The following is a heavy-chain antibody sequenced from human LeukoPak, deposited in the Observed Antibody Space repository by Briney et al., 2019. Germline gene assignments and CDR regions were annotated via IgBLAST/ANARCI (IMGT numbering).Heavy chain of an antibody. Sequence: SETLSLTCAVSGGSICGSSYCCGWIRHPPGEWREWIGSIYLSGRSSYNPSFRRRVTISVDTSKNQFSRKLRCVTAADTAVYYCARHSSYDGNFDYWGQGTLVTVSS. CDR1: GGSICGSSYC. D-gene: IGHD3-16*01. CDR2: IYLSGRS. J-gene: IGHJ4*02. V-gene: IGHV4-39*01. CDR3: ARHSSYDGNFDY.